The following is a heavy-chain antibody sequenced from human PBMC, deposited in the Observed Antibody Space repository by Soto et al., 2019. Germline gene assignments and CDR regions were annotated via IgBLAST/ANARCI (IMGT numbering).Heavy chain of an antibody. CDR1: GGSISSDDYY. CDR2: IYYDGST. J-gene: IGHJ4*02. V-gene: IGHV4-30-4*01. Sequence: QVHLQESGPGLVKPSQTLSLTCTVSGGSISSDDYYWSWIRQSPGKGLEWIGYIYYDGSTYYNPSLKSRLTISLGPSTNQFSLNLNSMTAADTAVYYCARVYGSGTYYKPYFDYWGQGTLVTVSS. CDR3: ARVYGSGTYYKPYFDY. D-gene: IGHD3-10*01.